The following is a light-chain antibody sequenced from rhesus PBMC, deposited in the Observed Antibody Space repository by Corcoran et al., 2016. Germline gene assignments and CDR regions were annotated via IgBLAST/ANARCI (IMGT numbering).Light chain of an antibody. Sequence: IPMTHSPSSLSASVGDRFTIICRAIENVKNYLNWFKQKPGKAPKPLIYKASTLQRGVQSRFSGRVSGTDYTFTISSLQPEGVATFYCRHDYGSPLTFGGGTKVEIK. J-gene: IGKJ4*01. V-gene: IGKV1-74*01. CDR3: RHDYGSPLT. CDR2: KAS. CDR1: ENVKNY.